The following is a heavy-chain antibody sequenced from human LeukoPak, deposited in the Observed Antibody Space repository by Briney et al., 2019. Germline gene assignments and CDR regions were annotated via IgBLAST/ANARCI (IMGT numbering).Heavy chain of an antibody. CDR2: VNEEATET. Sequence: GGSLRPSCEASGFIFSNYWMSWVRQVPGKGLEWVANVNEEATETYCGDSVKGRFTISRDNTNKELHLQMNSLRAEDTAMYYCATEVCTDKGDFDLWGRGTLVTVSS. D-gene: IGHD3-16*01. CDR3: ATEVCTDKGDFDL. CDR1: GFIFSNYW. J-gene: IGHJ2*01. V-gene: IGHV3-7*02.